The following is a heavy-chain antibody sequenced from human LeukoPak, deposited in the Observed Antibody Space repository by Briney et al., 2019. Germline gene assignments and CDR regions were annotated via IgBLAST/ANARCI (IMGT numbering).Heavy chain of an antibody. CDR2: IIPIFGTA. J-gene: IGHJ4*02. CDR1: GGTFSSYA. D-gene: IGHD2-15*01. Sequence: SVKVSCKASGGTFSSYAISWVRQAPGQGLEWMGGIIPIFGTANYAQKFQGRVTITTDESTSTAYMELSSLRSEDTGAYYCARDPWGYCSGGSCYSWGQGTLVTVSS. V-gene: IGHV1-69*05. CDR3: ARDPWGYCSGGSCYS.